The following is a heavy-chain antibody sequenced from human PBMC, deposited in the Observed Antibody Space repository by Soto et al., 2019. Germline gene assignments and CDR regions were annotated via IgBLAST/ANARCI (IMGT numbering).Heavy chain of an antibody. D-gene: IGHD2-2*01. V-gene: IGHV1-18*01. J-gene: IGHJ5*02. CDR1: GYTFTSYG. CDR2: ISAYNGNT. CDR3: ARAPRVVVVPAARDGGWFDP. Sequence: ASVKVSCKASGYTFTSYGISWVRQAPGQGLEWMGWISAYNGNTNYAQKLQGRVTMTTDTSTSTAYMELRSLRSDDTAVYYCARAPRVVVVPAARDGGWFDPWGQGTLVTVSS.